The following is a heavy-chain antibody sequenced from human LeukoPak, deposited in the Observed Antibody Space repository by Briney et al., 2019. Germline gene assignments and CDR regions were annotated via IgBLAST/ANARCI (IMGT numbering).Heavy chain of an antibody. J-gene: IGHJ4*02. CDR2: INHSGST. CDR1: GGSFSGYY. D-gene: IGHD2-15*01. CDR3: ARDKYLGYCSGGSCYFLKYYFDY. Sequence: SETLSLTCAVYGGSFSGYYWSWIRQPPGKGLDWIGEINHSGSTNYNPSLKSRVTISVDTSKNQFSLKLSSVTAADTAVYYCARDKYLGYCSGGSCYFLKYYFDYWGQGTLVTVSS. V-gene: IGHV4-34*01.